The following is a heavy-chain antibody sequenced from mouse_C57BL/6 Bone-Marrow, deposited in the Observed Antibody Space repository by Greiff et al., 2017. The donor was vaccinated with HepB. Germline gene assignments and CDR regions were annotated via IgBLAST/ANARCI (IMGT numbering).Heavy chain of an antibody. CDR2: IDPETGGT. D-gene: IGHD1-1*01. J-gene: IGHJ2*01. V-gene: IGHV1-15*01. CDR3: TSPTVVATGLDY. Sequence: QVHVKQSGAELVRPGASVTLSCKASGYTFTDYEMHWVKQTPVHGLEWIGAIDPETGGTAYNQKFKGKAILTADKSSSKAYMELRSLTSEDSAVYYCTSPTVVATGLDYWGQGTTLTVSS. CDR1: GYTFTDYE.